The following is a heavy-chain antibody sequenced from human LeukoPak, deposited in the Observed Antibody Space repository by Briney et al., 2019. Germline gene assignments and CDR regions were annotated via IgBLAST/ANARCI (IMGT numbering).Heavy chain of an antibody. CDR2: IYYSRST. J-gene: IGHJ4*02. D-gene: IGHD5-18*01. CDR3: AREDHTAMVDS. V-gene: IGHV4-59*01. Sequence: SETLSLTCTVSGGSINNYYWSWIRQPPGKGLEWIGYIYYSRSTNYNPSLKSRVTISVDTSKNQFPLKLSSVTAADTAVYYCAREDHTAMVDSWGRGTLVTVSS. CDR1: GGSINNYY.